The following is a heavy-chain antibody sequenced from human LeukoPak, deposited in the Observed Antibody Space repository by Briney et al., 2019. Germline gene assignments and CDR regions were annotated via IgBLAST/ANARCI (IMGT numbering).Heavy chain of an antibody. V-gene: IGHV3-21*01. CDR2: ISSSSSYI. J-gene: IGHJ6*02. CDR3: ARDPGYCSGGSCYSVYYYYYYGMDV. CDR1: GFTFSSYS. Sequence: GGSLRLSCAASGFTFSSYSMNWVRQAPGKGLEWVSSISSSSSYIYYADSVKGRFTISRDNAKNSLYLQMNSLRAEDTAVYYCARDPGYCSGGSCYSVYYYYYYGMDVWGQGTTVTVSS. D-gene: IGHD2-15*01.